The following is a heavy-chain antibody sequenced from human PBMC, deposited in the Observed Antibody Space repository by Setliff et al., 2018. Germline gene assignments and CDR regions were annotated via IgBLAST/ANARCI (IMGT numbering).Heavy chain of an antibody. CDR3: AKVIGGYPPKPSDY. Sequence: GGSLRLSCVASGFTFKNYGMHWVRQAPGKGLEWVTYIQHDGNIKHYADSVKGRCTISRDNSKNTLYLEMSSLRPEDTAVYYCAKVIGGYPPKPSDYWGQGTLVTVSS. V-gene: IGHV3-30*02. D-gene: IGHD3-16*02. CDR1: GFTFKNYG. J-gene: IGHJ4*02. CDR2: IQHDGNIK.